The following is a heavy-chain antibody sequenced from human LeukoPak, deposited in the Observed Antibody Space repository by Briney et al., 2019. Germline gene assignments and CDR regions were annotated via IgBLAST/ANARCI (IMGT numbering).Heavy chain of an antibody. J-gene: IGHJ6*02. CDR2: IKQDGSEK. CDR3: ARANVVVPAAPGGYYGMDV. Sequence: GGSLRLSCAASGFTFSSYWMSWVRQTPGKGLEWVANIKQDGSEKYYVDSVKGRFTISRDNAKNSLYLQMNSLRAEDTAVYYCARANVVVPAAPGGYYGMDVWGQGTTVTVSS. D-gene: IGHD2-2*01. V-gene: IGHV3-7*01. CDR1: GFTFSSYW.